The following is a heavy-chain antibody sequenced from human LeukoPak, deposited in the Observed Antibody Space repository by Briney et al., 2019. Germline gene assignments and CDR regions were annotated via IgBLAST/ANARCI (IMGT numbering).Heavy chain of an antibody. CDR3: ARDRGARHDFWSGYRSPFDY. J-gene: IGHJ4*02. CDR1: GYTFTSYG. V-gene: IGHV1-18*01. Sequence: GASVKVSCKASGYTFTSYGISWVRQAPGQGLEWMGWISAYNGNTNYAQKLQGRVTMTSDTSTSTAYMELRSLRSDDTAVYYCARDRGARHDFWSGYRSPFDYWGQGTLVTVSS. CDR2: ISAYNGNT. D-gene: IGHD3-3*01.